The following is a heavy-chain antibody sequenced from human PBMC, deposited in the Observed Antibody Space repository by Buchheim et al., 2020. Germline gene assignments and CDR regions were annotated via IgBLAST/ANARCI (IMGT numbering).Heavy chain of an antibody. CDR1: GGTFSSAV. CDR3: ARGDDL. J-gene: IGHJ2*01. Sequence: QLVQSGAEVKRPGSSVKVSCRASGGTFSSAVIGWVRHAPGHGLEWMGGIISVFGTLNYAQKFQGRLSIAEDKSPSTVSMELSSLTSDDTAVYFCARGDDLWGRGTL. CDR2: IISVFGTL. D-gene: IGHD3-16*01. V-gene: IGHV1-69*06.